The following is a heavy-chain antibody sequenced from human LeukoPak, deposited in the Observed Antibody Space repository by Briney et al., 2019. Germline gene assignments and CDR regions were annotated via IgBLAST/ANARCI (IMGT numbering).Heavy chain of an antibody. Sequence: TSETLSLTCTVSGGSISSSSYYWGWIRQPPGKGLEWIGSIYYSGSTYYNPSLKSRVTISVDTSKNQFSLKLSSVTAADTAVYYCARDIAVAGTLFDYWGQGTLVTISS. CDR1: GGSISSSSYY. CDR3: ARDIAVAGTLFDY. D-gene: IGHD6-19*01. V-gene: IGHV4-39*07. CDR2: IYYSGST. J-gene: IGHJ4*02.